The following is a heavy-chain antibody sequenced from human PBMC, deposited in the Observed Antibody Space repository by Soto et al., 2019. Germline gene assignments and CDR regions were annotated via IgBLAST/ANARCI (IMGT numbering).Heavy chain of an antibody. CDR3: ARNPITYYYDSSGYPQFDY. Sequence: GASVKVSCKASGYTFTSYGISWVRQAPGQGLEWMGWISAYNGNTNYAQKLQGRVTMTTDTSTSTAYMELRSLRSDDTAVYYCARNPITYYYDSSGYPQFDYWGQGTLVTVS. V-gene: IGHV1-18*04. J-gene: IGHJ4*02. CDR2: ISAYNGNT. CDR1: GYTFTSYG. D-gene: IGHD3-22*01.